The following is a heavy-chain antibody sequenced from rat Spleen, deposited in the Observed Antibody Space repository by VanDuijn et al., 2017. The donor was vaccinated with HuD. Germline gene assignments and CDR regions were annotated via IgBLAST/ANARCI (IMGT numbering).Heavy chain of an antibody. CDR1: GFNFNDYW. Sequence: EVKLVESGGALVQPGRSLKLSCVASGFNFNDYWMGWVRQAPGKGLEWVASITNTGGSTYYPDSVKGRFTISRDNAKSTLYLQMNSLRSEDTATYYCTTGFAYWGHGTLVTVSS. CDR2: ITNTGGST. J-gene: IGHJ3*01. V-gene: IGHV5-31*01. CDR3: TTGFAY.